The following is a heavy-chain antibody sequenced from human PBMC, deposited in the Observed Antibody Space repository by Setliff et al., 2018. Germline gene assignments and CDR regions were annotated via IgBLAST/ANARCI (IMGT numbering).Heavy chain of an antibody. V-gene: IGHV1-46*01. CDR1: GYSFSAYY. D-gene: IGHD6-13*01. Sequence: ASVKVSCKASGYSFSAYYMHWVRQAPGQGPEWMGIINTGGGSASYAEKFEGRVTMTSDTSARKVYMEVNILRSDDTAMYYCARGGMAAAGRKGVFEHWGQRTLVTVSS. CDR2: INTGGGSA. J-gene: IGHJ4*02. CDR3: ARGGMAAAGRKGVFEH.